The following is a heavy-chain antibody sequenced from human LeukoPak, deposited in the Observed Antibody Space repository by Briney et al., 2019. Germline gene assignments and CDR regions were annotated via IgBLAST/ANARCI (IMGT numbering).Heavy chain of an antibody. CDR1: GFTFSSYS. CDR2: ISSSRSYI. J-gene: IGHJ4*02. V-gene: IGHV3-21*01. D-gene: IGHD1-26*01. Sequence: GGSLRLSCAASGFTFSSYSMNWVRQAPGKGLEWVSSISSSRSYIYYADSVKGRFTISRDNAKNSLYLQMNSLRAEDTAVYYCARVVKGSYTLDYWGQGTLVTVSS. CDR3: ARVVKGSYTLDY.